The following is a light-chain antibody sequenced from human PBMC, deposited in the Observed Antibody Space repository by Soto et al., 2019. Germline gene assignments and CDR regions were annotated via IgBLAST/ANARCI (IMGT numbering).Light chain of an antibody. CDR2: KAS. Sequence: DIQMTQSPSTLSASVGDRVTITCRASQSISSWLDWYQQKSGKAPNVLIYKASNLATGVPSRFSGSGSGTEFTLTISSLQPDDFATYYCQQYDSYSTFGGGTKVDIK. V-gene: IGKV1-5*03. J-gene: IGKJ4*01. CDR3: QQYDSYST. CDR1: QSISSW.